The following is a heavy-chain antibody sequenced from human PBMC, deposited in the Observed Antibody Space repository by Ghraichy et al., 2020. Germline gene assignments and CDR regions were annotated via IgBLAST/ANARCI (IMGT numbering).Heavy chain of an antibody. D-gene: IGHD3-10*02. CDR3: ARDLGYRWSGSYYYYYGMDV. CDR2: IYYSGST. Sequence: SETLSLTCTVSGGSISSYYWSWIRQPPGKGLEWIGYIYYSGSTNYNPSLKSRVTISVDTSKNQFSLKLTSVTAADTAVYYCARDLGYRWSGSYYYYYGMDVWGQGTTVTVSS. J-gene: IGHJ6*02. CDR1: GGSISSYY. V-gene: IGHV4-59*01.